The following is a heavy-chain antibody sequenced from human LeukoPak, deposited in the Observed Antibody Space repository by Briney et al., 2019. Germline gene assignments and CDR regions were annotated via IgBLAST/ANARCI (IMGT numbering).Heavy chain of an antibody. J-gene: IGHJ3*02. CDR2: IYTSGST. V-gene: IGHV4-4*07. D-gene: IGHD2-2*01. CDR1: GGSISSYD. CDR3: ARVPAAPRAFDI. Sequence: SETLSLTCTVSGGSISSYDWSWIRQPAGKGLEWIGRIYTSGSTNYNPSLKSRVTMSVDTSKNQFSLKLSSVTAADTAVYYCARVPAAPRAFDIWGQGTMVTVSS.